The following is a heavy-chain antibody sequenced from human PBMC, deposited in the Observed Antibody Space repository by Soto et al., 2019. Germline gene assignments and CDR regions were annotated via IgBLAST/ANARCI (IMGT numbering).Heavy chain of an antibody. Sequence: GGSLRLSCTASGFTFGDYAMSWVRQAPGKGLEWVGFIRSKAYGGTTEYAASVKGRFTISRDDSKSIAYLQMNSLKTEDTAVYYCTREHITIFGVVIAPDAFDIWGQGTMVTVSS. CDR1: GFTFGDYA. CDR3: TREHITIFGVVIAPDAFDI. CDR2: IRSKAYGGTT. V-gene: IGHV3-49*04. D-gene: IGHD3-3*01. J-gene: IGHJ3*02.